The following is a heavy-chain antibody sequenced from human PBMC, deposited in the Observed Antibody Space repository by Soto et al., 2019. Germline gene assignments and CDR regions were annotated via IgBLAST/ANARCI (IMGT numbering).Heavy chain of an antibody. CDR2: ISYDGSNK. J-gene: IGHJ4*02. V-gene: IGHV3-30*18. Sequence: QVQLVESGGGVVQPGRSLRLSCAASGFTFSSYGMHWVRQAPGKGLEWVAVISYDGSNKYYADSVKGRFTISRDNSKNTVYLQMNSLRAEDTAVYYCAKDPTAIEVSTIGASAYWGKGTLVTVSS. D-gene: IGHD5-12*01. CDR3: AKDPTAIEVSTIGASAY. CDR1: GFTFSSYG.